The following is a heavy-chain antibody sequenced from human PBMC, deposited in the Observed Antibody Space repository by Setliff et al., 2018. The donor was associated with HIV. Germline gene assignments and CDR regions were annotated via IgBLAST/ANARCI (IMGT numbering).Heavy chain of an antibody. CDR1: GGSFSGYH. D-gene: IGHD2-2*01. CDR3: ARGHPIVPTGLVSFYFDH. J-gene: IGHJ4*02. CDR2: IDHSGST. V-gene: IGHV4-34*01. Sequence: SSETLSLTCAVYGGSFSGYHWSWIRQSPGKGLEWIGEIDHSGSTDDNPSLKSRVTISVDTSKNQFSLKLSSVSAADTAVYYCARGHPIVPTGLVSFYFDHWGQGTLVTVS.